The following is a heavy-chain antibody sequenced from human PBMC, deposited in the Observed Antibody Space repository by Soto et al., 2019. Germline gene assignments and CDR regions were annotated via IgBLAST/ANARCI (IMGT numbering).Heavy chain of an antibody. CDR1: GDSISSGDYY. CDR2: IYYSGST. J-gene: IGHJ4*02. CDR3: ARAPSSGYSFDY. D-gene: IGHD3-22*01. V-gene: IGHV4-30-4*01. Sequence: SETLSLTCTVSGDSISSGDYYWSWIRQPPGKGLEWIGCIYYSGSTYYNPSLKSRVTISVDRSKNQFSLKLSSVTAADTAVYYCARAPSSGYSFDYWGQGTLVTVSS.